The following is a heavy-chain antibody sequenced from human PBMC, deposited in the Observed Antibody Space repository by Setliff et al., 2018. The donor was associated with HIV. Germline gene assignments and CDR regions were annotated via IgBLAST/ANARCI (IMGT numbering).Heavy chain of an antibody. D-gene: IGHD3-10*01. CDR1: GFSFSTYG. J-gene: IGHJ4*02. CDR2: IKQDGNEK. Sequence: PGGSLRLSCAASGFSFSTYGVHWVRQAPGKGLEWVANIKQDGNEKYYGVSVKGRFTISRDNFINIVYLHMNSLNTEDTATYYGIFYYYGYPYWGQGTLVTVSS. CDR3: IFYYYGYPY. V-gene: IGHV3-7*03.